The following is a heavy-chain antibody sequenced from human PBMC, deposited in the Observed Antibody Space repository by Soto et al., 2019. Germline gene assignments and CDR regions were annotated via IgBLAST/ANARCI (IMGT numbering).Heavy chain of an antibody. J-gene: IGHJ6*02. CDR1: GYTLSSYA. D-gene: IGHD3-16*01. V-gene: IGHV1-18*01. CDR2: ISPNNGNR. CDR3: AREGAPYGMDV. Sequence: ASVKVSCKASGYTLSSYAISWVRQAPGQGLEWMGWISPNNGNRNYAQKFQGRVTMTTDTSTSTAYMELRSLSSDDTAMYYCAREGAPYGMDVWGQGTTVTVS.